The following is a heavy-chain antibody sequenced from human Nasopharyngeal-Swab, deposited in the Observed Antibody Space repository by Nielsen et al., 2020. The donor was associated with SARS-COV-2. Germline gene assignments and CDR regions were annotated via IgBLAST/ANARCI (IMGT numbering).Heavy chain of an antibody. D-gene: IGHD4-17*01. CDR3: ARARGAYGDYYYYYYTDV. J-gene: IGHJ6*03. CDR2: TYYRSKWHN. V-gene: IGHV6-1*01. CDR1: GDSVSSSSAA. Sequence: SQTLSLTCAISGDSVSSSSAAWNWIRQSPSRDLEWLGRTYYRSKWHNDYAVSVKSRITINPDTSKNQFSPHLNSVTPEDTAVYYCARARGAYGDYYYYYYTDVWGKGTTVTVSS.